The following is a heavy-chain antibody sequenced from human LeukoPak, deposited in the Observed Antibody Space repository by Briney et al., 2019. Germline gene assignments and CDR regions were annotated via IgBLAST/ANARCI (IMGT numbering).Heavy chain of an antibody. CDR3: ARGGGTSSFIDY. D-gene: IGHD2-2*01. CDR2: INHSGST. V-gene: IGHV4-39*07. Sequence: PSETLSLTCTVSGGSISSDSYYWSWIRQPPGKGLEWIGEINHSGSTNYNPSLKSRVTISVDTSKNQFSLKLSSVTAADTAVCYCARGGGTSSFIDYWGQGTLVTVSS. CDR1: GGSISSDSYY. J-gene: IGHJ4*02.